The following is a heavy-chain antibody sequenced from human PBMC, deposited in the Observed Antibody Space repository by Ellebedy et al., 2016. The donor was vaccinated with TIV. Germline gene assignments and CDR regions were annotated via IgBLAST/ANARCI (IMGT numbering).Heavy chain of an antibody. CDR1: GYTFTSYA. V-gene: IGHV1-3*01. Sequence: AASVKVSCKASGYTFTSYAMHWVRQAPGQRLEWMGWINAGNGNTKYSQKFQGRVTITRDTSASTAYMELSSLRSEDTAVYYCARDRWGSGDLAGMDVWGQGTTVTVSS. J-gene: IGHJ6*02. CDR2: INAGNGNT. CDR3: ARDRWGSGDLAGMDV. D-gene: IGHD2-15*01.